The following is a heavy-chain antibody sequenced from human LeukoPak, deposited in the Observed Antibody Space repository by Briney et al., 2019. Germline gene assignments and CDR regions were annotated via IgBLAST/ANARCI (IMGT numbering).Heavy chain of an antibody. D-gene: IGHD6-13*01. CDR2: IIPIFGTA. CDR1: GGTFSSYA. CDR3: ARSGIATAGTNYFDY. V-gene: IGHV1-69*05. Sequence: SVKVSCKASGGTFSSYAISWVRQAPGQGLEWMGRIIPIFGTANYAQKFQGRVTITTDESTSTAYMELSSLRSEDTAVYYCARSGIATAGTNYFDYWGQGTLVTVSS. J-gene: IGHJ4*02.